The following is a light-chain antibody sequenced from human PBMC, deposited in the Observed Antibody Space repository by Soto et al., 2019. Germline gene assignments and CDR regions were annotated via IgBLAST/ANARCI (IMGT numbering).Light chain of an antibody. V-gene: IGKV1-33*01. CDR3: QHYDSLPPYS. Sequence: DIQLTQSPSSLSASVGDRVTITCQASQEINNYLNWYQQKPGKAPELLIYDASNLQTGVPSRFSGGGSGTDFSFTISSLQPEDFATYYCQHYDSLPPYSFGQGTKVEIK. CDR1: QEINNY. CDR2: DAS. J-gene: IGKJ2*03.